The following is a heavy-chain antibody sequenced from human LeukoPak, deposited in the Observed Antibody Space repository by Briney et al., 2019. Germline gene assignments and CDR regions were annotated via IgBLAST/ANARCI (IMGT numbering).Heavy chain of an antibody. J-gene: IGHJ4*02. CDR1: GYTFTSYA. CDR2: LNTNTENP. D-gene: IGHD2-8*01. V-gene: IGHV7-4-1*02. Sequence: ASVKVSCKASGYTFTSYAMNWVRQAPGQGLEWMGWLNTNTENPAYAQGFTGRFVFSVDISVSTAYLQINSLKAEDTAVYYCARMGYCTRATCGGAFDFWGQGTLVTVSS. CDR3: ARMGYCTRATCGGAFDF.